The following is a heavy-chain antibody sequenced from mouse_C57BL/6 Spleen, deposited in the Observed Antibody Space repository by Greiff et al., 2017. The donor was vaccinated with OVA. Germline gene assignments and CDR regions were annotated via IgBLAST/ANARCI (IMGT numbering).Heavy chain of an antibody. V-gene: IGHV1-82*01. CDR3: AKTGTFAY. Sequence: VQLQQSGPELVKPGASVKISCKASGYAFSSSWMNWVKQRPGQGLEWIGRISPGDGGTNYNGKFKGKATLTADKSSSTAYMQISSLASEDSAVYFCAKTGTFAYWGQGTLVTVSA. CDR2: ISPGDGGT. D-gene: IGHD4-1*01. CDR1: GYAFSSSW. J-gene: IGHJ3*01.